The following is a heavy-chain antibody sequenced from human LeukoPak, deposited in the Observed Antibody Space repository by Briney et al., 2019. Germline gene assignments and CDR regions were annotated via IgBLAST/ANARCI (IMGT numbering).Heavy chain of an antibody. CDR1: GFRVNNHY. Sequence: GGSLRLSCAASGFRVNNHYMNWVRQAPGKGLEWVSVIYSGGSTYYADSVKGRFTISRDNSKNTLYLQMGSLRAEDMAVYYCARDLNWETYWGQGTLVSVSS. V-gene: IGHV3-66*02. J-gene: IGHJ4*02. CDR2: IYSGGST. D-gene: IGHD7-27*01. CDR3: ARDLNWETY.